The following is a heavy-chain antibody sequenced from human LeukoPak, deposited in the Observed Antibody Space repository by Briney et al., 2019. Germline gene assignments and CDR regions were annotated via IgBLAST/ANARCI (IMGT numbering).Heavy chain of an antibody. D-gene: IGHD3-22*01. CDR1: GYIFANYA. V-gene: IGHV7-4-1*02. Sequence: ASVKVSCKASGYIFANYAINWVRQAPGQGLEWMGWINTNTGKPTYAQGFTGRFVFSLDTSVSTAYLQISGLKAQDTAFYYCAREEYYDTSASTNFDYWGHGTLVTVSS. CDR3: AREEYYDTSASTNFDY. CDR2: INTNTGKP. J-gene: IGHJ4*01.